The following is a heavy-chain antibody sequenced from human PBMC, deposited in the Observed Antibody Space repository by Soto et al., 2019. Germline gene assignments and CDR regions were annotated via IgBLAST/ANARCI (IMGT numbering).Heavy chain of an antibody. D-gene: IGHD3-9*01. Sequence: PSETLSLTCAVSGGSISSSNWWSWVRQPPGKGLEWIGEIYHSGSTNYNPSLKSRVTISVDKSKNQFSLKLSSVTAADTAVYYCARGDYDILTGYGNYYYGMDVWGQGTTVTVSS. CDR2: IYHSGST. J-gene: IGHJ6*02. CDR1: GGSISSSNW. CDR3: ARGDYDILTGYGNYYYGMDV. V-gene: IGHV4-4*02.